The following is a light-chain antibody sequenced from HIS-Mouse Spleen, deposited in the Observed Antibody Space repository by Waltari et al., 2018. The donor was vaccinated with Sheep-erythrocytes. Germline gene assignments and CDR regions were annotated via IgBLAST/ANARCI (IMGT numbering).Light chain of an antibody. CDR3: QQFNSYLYT. CDR2: DAS. J-gene: IGKJ2*01. V-gene: IGKV1-13*02. Sequence: AIQLTQSPSSLSASVGDRVTITCRASQGISSALARYQQKPGKAPKLLIYDASSLESGVPSRFGGSGSGTDFTLTISSLQPEDFATYYCQQFNSYLYTFGQGTKLEIK. CDR1: QGISSA.